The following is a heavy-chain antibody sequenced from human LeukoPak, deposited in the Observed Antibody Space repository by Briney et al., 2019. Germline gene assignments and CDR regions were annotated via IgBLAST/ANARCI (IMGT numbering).Heavy chain of an antibody. CDR2: IGFSGTAI. CDR3: ARENPYIDC. V-gene: IGHV3-48*03. J-gene: IGHJ4*02. CDR1: SFSFSDYD. Sequence: SGGSLRLSCTTSSFSFSDYDMNWVRQAPGKGLEWISHIGFSGTAITYADSVKGRFIISRDNAKNSLYLQMNSLRAEDTAVYYCARENPYIDCWGQGTLVTVSS.